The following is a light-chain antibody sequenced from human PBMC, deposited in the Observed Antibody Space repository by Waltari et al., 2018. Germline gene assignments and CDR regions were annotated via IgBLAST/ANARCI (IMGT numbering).Light chain of an antibody. CDR3: QQYYSTPRT. CDR1: QSVSSN. Sequence: IVMTQSPATLSVSPGEGATLSCRVSQSVSSNLAWYQQKPGQAPRLLIYGASTRATGLPVRFSGSGSGTEFTLTISSLQAEDVAVYYCQQYYSTPRTFGQGTKVEIK. CDR2: GAS. J-gene: IGKJ1*01. V-gene: IGKV3-15*01.